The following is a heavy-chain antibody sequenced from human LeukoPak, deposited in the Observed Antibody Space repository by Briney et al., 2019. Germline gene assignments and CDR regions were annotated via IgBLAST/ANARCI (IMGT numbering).Heavy chain of an antibody. CDR1: GGTFSSYA. CDR2: IIPIFGTA. CDR3: ARDGGRSSSWHLTPLNYYYYMDV. V-gene: IGHV1-69*06. Sequence: ASVKVSCKASGGTFSSYAISWVRQAPGQGLEWMGGIIPIFGTANYAQKFQGRVTITADKSTSTAYMELSSLRSEDTAVYYCARDGGRSSSWHLTPLNYYYYMDVWGKGTTVTVSS. D-gene: IGHD6-13*01. J-gene: IGHJ6*03.